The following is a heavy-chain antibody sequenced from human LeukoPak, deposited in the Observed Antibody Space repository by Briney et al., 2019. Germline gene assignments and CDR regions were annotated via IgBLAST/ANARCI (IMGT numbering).Heavy chain of an antibody. V-gene: IGHV4-59*01. CDR2: IYYSGST. J-gene: IGHJ6*02. D-gene: IGHD3-3*01. CDR1: GGSISSYY. CDR3: AREGFGSGYFYGMDV. Sequence: SETLSLTCTVSGGSISSYYWSWIRQPPGKGLEWTGYIYYSGSTNYNPSLKSRVTISVDTSKNQFSLKLSSVTAADTAVYYCAREGFGSGYFYGMDVWGQGTTVTVSS.